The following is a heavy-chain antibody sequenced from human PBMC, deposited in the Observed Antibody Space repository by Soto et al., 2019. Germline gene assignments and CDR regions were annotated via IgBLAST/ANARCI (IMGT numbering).Heavy chain of an antibody. Sequence: GXSVKVSCKASGYTFTGYYMHWVRQAPGQGLEWMGWINPNSGGTNYAQKFQGWVTMTRDTSISTAYMELSRLRSDDTAVYYCARGIAAAGTGAFDIWGQGTMVTVSS. CDR1: GYTFTGYY. D-gene: IGHD6-13*01. J-gene: IGHJ3*02. CDR2: INPNSGGT. V-gene: IGHV1-2*04. CDR3: ARGIAAAGTGAFDI.